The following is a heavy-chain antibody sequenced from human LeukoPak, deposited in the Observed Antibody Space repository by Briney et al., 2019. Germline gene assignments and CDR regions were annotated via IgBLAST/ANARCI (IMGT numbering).Heavy chain of an antibody. D-gene: IGHD3-22*01. CDR2: IKQDGSEK. CDR3: ARYHAYYYDSSGYGAAFDI. V-gene: IGHV3-7*03. CDR1: GFTFSSYW. J-gene: IGHJ3*02. Sequence: GGSLRLSCAASGFTFSSYWMSWVRQAPGKGLEWVANIKQDGSEKYYVDSVKGRFTISRDNAKNSLYLQMNSLRAEDTAVYYCARYHAYYYDSSGYGAAFDIWGQGTMVTVSS.